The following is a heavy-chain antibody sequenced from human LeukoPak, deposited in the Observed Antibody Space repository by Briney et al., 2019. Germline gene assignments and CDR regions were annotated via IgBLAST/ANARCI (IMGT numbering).Heavy chain of an antibody. J-gene: IGHJ6*03. CDR2: MNPNSGNT. CDR1: GYTFTSYY. CDR3: ARGIAGYIVATITFYYYMDV. V-gene: IGHV1-8*01. D-gene: IGHD5-12*01. Sequence: ASVKVSCKASGYTFTSYYMHWVRQAPGQGLEWMGWMNPNSGNTGYAQKFQGRVTITRNTSISTAYMELSSLRSEDTAVYYCARGIAGYIVATITFYYYMDVWGKGTTVTVSS.